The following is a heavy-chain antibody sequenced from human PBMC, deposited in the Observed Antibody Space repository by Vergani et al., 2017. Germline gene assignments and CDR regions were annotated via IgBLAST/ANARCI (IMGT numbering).Heavy chain of an antibody. CDR2: IYYSGST. J-gene: IGHJ5*02. Sequence: QLQLQESGPGLVKPSETLSLTCTVSGGSISSSSYYWGWIRQPPGKGLEWIGSIYYSGSTYYNPSLKSRVTISVDTSKNQFSLKLSSVTAADTDVYYCAKALDYGDYVSWFDPWGQGTLVTVSS. V-gene: IGHV4-39*07. CDR3: AKALDYGDYVSWFDP. D-gene: IGHD4-17*01. CDR1: GGSISSSSYY.